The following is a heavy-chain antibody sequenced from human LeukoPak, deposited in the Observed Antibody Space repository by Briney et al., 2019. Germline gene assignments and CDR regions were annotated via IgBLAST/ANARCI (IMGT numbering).Heavy chain of an antibody. D-gene: IGHD6-13*01. CDR1: GYTFTGYY. J-gene: IGHJ5*02. Sequence: ASVKVSCKASGYTFTGYYMRWVRQAPGQGLEWMGWINPNNGGTNYAQKFQGRVTMTRDTSISTAYMELSRLRSDDTAVYYCASRIAAAGSLTGRTGVGWFDPWGQGTLVTVSS. CDR3: ASRIAAAGSLTGRTGVGWFDP. V-gene: IGHV1-2*02. CDR2: INPNNGGT.